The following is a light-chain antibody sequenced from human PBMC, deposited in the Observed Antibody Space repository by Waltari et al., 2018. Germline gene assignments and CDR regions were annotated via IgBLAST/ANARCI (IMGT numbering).Light chain of an antibody. J-gene: IGLJ3*02. CDR2: ALS. CDR1: GSDVGKYAY. CDR3: SSYAGSHYWV. Sequence: QSALTQPPAAPGSPGQSVTISCNGTGSDVGKYAYVPWYPQTQGKAPNLMLYALSKRPSGVPYRFSGSKSGNTASLTVSGLQAEDEADYYCSSYAGSHYWVFGGGTKLTVL. V-gene: IGLV2-8*01.